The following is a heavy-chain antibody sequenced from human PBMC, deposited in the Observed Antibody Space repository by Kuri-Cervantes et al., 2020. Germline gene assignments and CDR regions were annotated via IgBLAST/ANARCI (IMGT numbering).Heavy chain of an antibody. CDR3: VMVRGVILTNYYGMDV. J-gene: IGHJ6*02. CDR2: IWYDGSNK. CDR1: GFTFSSYG. D-gene: IGHD3-10*01. V-gene: IGHV3-33*01. Sequence: GESLKISCAAAGFTFSSYGMHWVRQAPGKGLEWVAVIWYDGSNKYYADSVKGRFTISRDNSKNTLYLQMNSLRAEDTAVYYCVMVRGVILTNYYGMDVWGQGTTVTVSS.